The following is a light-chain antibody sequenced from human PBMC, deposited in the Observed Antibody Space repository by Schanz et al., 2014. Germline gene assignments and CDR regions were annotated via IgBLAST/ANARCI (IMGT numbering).Light chain of an antibody. J-gene: IGLJ2*01. CDR1: SSDVGSFNL. CDR2: EDS. Sequence: QSALTQPASVSGSPGQSITISCTGTSSDVGSFNLVSWFQQHPGTVPTLVIYEDSKRPSGISDRFSGSRSGNTASLTISGLQAEDEADYYCSSYAGSNGVLFGGGTKLTVL. V-gene: IGLV2-14*02. CDR3: SSYAGSNGVL.